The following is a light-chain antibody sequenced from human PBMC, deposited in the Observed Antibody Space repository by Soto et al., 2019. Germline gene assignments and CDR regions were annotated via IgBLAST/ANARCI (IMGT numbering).Light chain of an antibody. J-gene: IGKJ5*01. Sequence: EIVLTQSPGTLSMSPGERATLSCRASHSLSSSSLAWYQQKPGQAPRLLIYDASNRATGIPARFSGSGSGTDFTLTISSLEPEDFAVYYCQQRSNWPPATFGQGTRLE. CDR2: DAS. CDR1: HSLSSSS. V-gene: IGKV3D-20*02. CDR3: QQRSNWPPAT.